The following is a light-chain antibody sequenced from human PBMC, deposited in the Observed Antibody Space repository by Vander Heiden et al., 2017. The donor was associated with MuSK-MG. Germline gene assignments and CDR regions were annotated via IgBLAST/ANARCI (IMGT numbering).Light chain of an antibody. CDR2: RNS. CDR3: QVWDSSTVV. CDR1: NIGSKN. J-gene: IGLJ2*01. V-gene: IGLV3-9*01. Sequence: SSELTQPLSVSVALGQTARITCGGNNIGSKNVHWYQQRPGQAPGLVIYRNSNRPSGIPERFSGSNSGNTATLTISRAQAGDEADYYCQVWDSSTVVFGGGTKLTVL.